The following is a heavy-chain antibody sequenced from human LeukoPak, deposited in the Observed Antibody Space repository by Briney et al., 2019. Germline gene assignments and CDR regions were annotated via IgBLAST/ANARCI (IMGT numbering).Heavy chain of an antibody. CDR2: IIPIFGTA. V-gene: IGHV1-69*13. CDR3: ARAYSGYDFFDY. J-gene: IGHJ4*02. D-gene: IGHD5-12*01. Sequence: SVKVSCKASGGTFSRYAISWVRQAPGQGLEWMGGIIPIFGTANYAQKFQGRVTITADESTSTAYMEVSSLRSEDTAVYYCARAYSGYDFFDYWGQGILVTVSS. CDR1: GGTFSRYA.